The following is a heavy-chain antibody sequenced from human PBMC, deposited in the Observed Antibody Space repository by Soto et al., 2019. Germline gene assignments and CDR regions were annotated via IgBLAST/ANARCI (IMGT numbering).Heavy chain of an antibody. CDR3: ARVGGSGWYLDY. CDR1: GGSISSGGYS. J-gene: IGHJ4*02. CDR2: IYHSGSS. Sequence: SETLSLTCAVSGGSISSGGYSWSWIRQPPGKGLEWIGYIYHSGSSYYNSSLKSRVTISVDRSKNQFSLKLSSVTAADTAVYYCARVGGSGWYLDYWGQGTLVTVSS. D-gene: IGHD6-19*01. V-gene: IGHV4-30-2*01.